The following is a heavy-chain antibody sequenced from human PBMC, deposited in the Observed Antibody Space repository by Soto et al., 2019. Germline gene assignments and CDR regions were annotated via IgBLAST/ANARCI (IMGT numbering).Heavy chain of an antibody. CDR1: VFTFSSYA. J-gene: IGHJ6*02. Sequence: GGSLRLSCAASVFTFSSYAMHWVRQAPGKGLEWVAVISYDGSNKYYADSVKGRFTISRDNSKNTLYLQMNSLRAEDTAVYYCARDESSYDFWSRTNYGMDVWGQGTTVTVSS. D-gene: IGHD3-3*01. V-gene: IGHV3-30-3*01. CDR2: ISYDGSNK. CDR3: ARDESSYDFWSRTNYGMDV.